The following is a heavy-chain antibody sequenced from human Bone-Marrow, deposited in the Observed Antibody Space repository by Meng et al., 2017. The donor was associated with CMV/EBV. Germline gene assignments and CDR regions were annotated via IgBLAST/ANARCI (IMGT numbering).Heavy chain of an antibody. D-gene: IGHD3-3*02. Sequence: QVQFEQSGAEVKKPGASVKVSCKASGYTFTGYYMHWVRQAPGQGLEWMGWINPNSGGTNYAQKFQGRVTMTRDTSISTAYMELSRLRSDDTAVYYCARMAFDADYYFDYWGQGTLVTVSS. CDR2: INPNSGGT. V-gene: IGHV1-2*02. CDR3: ARMAFDADYYFDY. CDR1: GYTFTGYY. J-gene: IGHJ4*02.